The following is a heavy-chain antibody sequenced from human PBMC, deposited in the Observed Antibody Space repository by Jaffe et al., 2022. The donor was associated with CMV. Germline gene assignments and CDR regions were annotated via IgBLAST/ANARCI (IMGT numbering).Heavy chain of an antibody. CDR3: ARSRIYWDWFDP. D-gene: IGHD5-12*01. J-gene: IGHJ5*02. V-gene: IGHV4-59*01. Sequence: QVQLQESGPGLVKPSETLSLTCTVSGGSISSYYWSWIRQPPGKGLEWIGYIYYSGSTNYNPSLKSRVTISVDTSKNQFSLKLSSVTAADTAVYYCARSRIYWDWFDPWGQGTLVTVSS. CDR1: GGSISSYY. CDR2: IYYSGST.